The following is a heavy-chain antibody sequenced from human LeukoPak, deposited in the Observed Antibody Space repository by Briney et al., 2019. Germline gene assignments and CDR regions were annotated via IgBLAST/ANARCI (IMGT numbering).Heavy chain of an antibody. CDR2: IYHSGST. CDR3: ARDQAGATGY. CDR1: GGSISSSNW. J-gene: IGHJ4*02. D-gene: IGHD1-26*01. V-gene: IGHV4-4*02. Sequence: PSETLSLTCAVSGGSISSSNWWSWVRQPPGQGLEWIGEIYHSGSTNYNPSLKSRVTISVDTSKNQFSLKLSSVTAADTAVYYCARDQAGATGYWGQGTLVTVSS.